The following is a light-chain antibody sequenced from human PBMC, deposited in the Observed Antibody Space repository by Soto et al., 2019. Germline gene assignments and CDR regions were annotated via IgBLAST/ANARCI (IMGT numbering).Light chain of an antibody. CDR1: ENVDIY. V-gene: IGKV3-11*01. Sequence: EVILTQSPATLSLSPGERATLSCRASENVDIYLAWYQQKPGQAPRLLIYDSYNRATGIPPRFSGSGSGTDFTLTISDLEPEDSAVYYCLQRRNWPPLTFGGGTKVEIK. CDR2: DSY. CDR3: LQRRNWPPLT. J-gene: IGKJ4*01.